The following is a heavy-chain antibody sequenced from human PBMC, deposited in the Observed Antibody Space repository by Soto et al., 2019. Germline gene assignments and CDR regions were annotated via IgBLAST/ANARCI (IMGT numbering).Heavy chain of an antibody. CDR1: GFPFTSYG. J-gene: IGHJ4*02. D-gene: IGHD7-27*01. CDR2: INTNGNR. V-gene: IGHV3-23*01. Sequence: EVQLLESEGGLVQPGGSLRLSCAASGFPFTSYGVSWVRQAPGKGLEWVSTINTNGNRHYADSVKGRFTISRDSSESMLYLDMNNLRAEDTAMYYCARKLGGGHYPFRHWGQGTLVTVSS. CDR3: ARKLGGGHYPFRH.